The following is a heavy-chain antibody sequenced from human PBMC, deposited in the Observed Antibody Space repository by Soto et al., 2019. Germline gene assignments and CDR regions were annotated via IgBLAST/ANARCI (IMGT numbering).Heavy chain of an antibody. D-gene: IGHD2-15*01. CDR1: GGSISSGGYY. CDR3: ARVGTLEYCSGGSCYSGWFDP. J-gene: IGHJ5*02. V-gene: IGHV4-31*03. CDR2: IYYSGST. Sequence: SETLSLTCTVSGGSISSGGYYWSWIRQHPGKGLEWIGYIYYSGSTYYNPSLKSRVTISVDTSKNQFSLKLSSVTAADTAVYYCARVGTLEYCSGGSCYSGWFDPWGQGTLVTVSS.